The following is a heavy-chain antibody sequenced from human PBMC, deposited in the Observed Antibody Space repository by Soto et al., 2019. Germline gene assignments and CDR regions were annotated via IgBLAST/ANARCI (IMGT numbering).Heavy chain of an antibody. CDR3: TTYHGDYNFDH. CDR2: FDPDEAET. Sequence: QVQLVQSGAEVKKPGASVKVSCKVSGYTPNEVAMHWVRQAPGKGLEWLGGFDPDEAETIYAQHFQGRVTMTEDTSTDTVYMELSRLRSEDTALYFCTTYHGDYNFDHWGQGTLVTVSS. J-gene: IGHJ5*02. V-gene: IGHV1-24*01. D-gene: IGHD4-17*01. CDR1: GYTPNEVA.